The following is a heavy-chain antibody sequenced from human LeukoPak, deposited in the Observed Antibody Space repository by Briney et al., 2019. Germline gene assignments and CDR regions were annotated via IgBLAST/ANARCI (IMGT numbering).Heavy chain of an antibody. CDR2: IYTSGDT. CDR1: GGSVSRGTYY. V-gene: IGHV4-61*02. Sequence: PSETLSLTCTVSGGSVSRGTYYWPWIRQPAGRGLEWIGRIYTSGDTNYNPSLNSRVSISVDTSKNQFSLKLTSVTAADTAVYYCARLSVFPGNCSPTNCYDYYYYMDVWGKGTTVTVSS. J-gene: IGHJ6*03. CDR3: ARLSVFPGNCSPTNCYDYYYYMDV. D-gene: IGHD2-2*01.